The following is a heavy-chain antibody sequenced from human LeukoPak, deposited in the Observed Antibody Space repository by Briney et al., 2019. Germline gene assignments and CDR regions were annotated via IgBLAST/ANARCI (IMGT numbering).Heavy chain of an antibody. CDR2: ISAYNGNT. CDR1: GYTFTSYG. CDR3: ARDRDMVRGVASYYYYGMDV. Sequence: ASVKVSCKASGYTFTSYGISWVRQAPGQGLEWMGWISAYNGNTNYAQKLQGRVTMTTDTSTSTAYMELRSLRSEDTAVYYCARDRDMVRGVASYYYYGMDVWGQGTTVTVSS. D-gene: IGHD3-10*01. J-gene: IGHJ6*02. V-gene: IGHV1-18*01.